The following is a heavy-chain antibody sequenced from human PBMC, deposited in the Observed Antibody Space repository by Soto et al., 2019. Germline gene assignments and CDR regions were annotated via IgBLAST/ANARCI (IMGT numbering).Heavy chain of an antibody. CDR1: GFTFSSYA. J-gene: IGHJ4*02. D-gene: IGHD3-22*01. V-gene: IGHV3-30-3*01. CDR3: ARGHDSSGYYRSNYY. Sequence: GGSLRLSCAASGFTFSSYAMHWVRQAPGKGLEWVAVISYDGSNKYYADSVKGRFTISRDNSKNTLYLQMNSLRAEDTAVYYCARGHDSSGYYRSNYYWGQGTLVTVSS. CDR2: ISYDGSNK.